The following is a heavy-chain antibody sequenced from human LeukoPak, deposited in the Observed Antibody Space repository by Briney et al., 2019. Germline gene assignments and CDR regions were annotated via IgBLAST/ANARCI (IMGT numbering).Heavy chain of an antibody. V-gene: IGHV3-30*03. D-gene: IGHD6-6*01. CDR3: DPHDSSSQF. CDR1: GFTFSSYG. Sequence: PGRSLRLSCVASGFTFSSYGMHWVRQAPGKGLEWVAFISSDGSNKYEDSVKGRFTIPRDNSKNTLYLQMNSLRAEDTAVYYCDPHDSSSQFWGQGTLVTVSS. J-gene: IGHJ4*02. CDR2: ISSDGSNK.